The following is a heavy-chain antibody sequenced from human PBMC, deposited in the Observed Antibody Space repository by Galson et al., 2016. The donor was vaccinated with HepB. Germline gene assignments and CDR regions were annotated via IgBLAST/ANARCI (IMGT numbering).Heavy chain of an antibody. Sequence: SLRLSCAVPGFTFSDYWMSWVRQTPGTGLEWVANIKEDGAGKYYVDSVKGRFTISRDNAKNSLYLQMNSLRVEDTAVYYCARWGGRESRESGTTGRFDYWGQGTLVTVSS. CDR1: GFTFSDYW. V-gene: IGHV3-7*01. D-gene: IGHD1-7*01. CDR3: ARWGGRESRESGTTGRFDY. CDR2: IKEDGAGK. J-gene: IGHJ4*02.